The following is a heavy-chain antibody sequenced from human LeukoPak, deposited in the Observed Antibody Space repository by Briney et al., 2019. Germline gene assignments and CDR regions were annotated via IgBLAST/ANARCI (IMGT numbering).Heavy chain of an antibody. D-gene: IGHD5-18*01. V-gene: IGHV4-31*03. Sequence: SETLSLTCTVSGGSISSGGFYWSWIRQHPGKGLEWLGYIYYSGTTYYNPSLKSRVTFSVDTSKNQFSLKLNPVTAADTALYYCARGTTDGYSYGRFDYWGEGPLVTVSS. J-gene: IGHJ4*02. CDR1: GGSISSGGFY. CDR2: IYYSGTT. CDR3: ARGTTDGYSYGRFDY.